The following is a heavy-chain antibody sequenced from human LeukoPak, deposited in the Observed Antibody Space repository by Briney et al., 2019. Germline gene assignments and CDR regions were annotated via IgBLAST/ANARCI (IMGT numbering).Heavy chain of an antibody. Sequence: GGSLKLSCAASGFTFSGSAMHWVRQAPGKGLEWVGRIRSKANSYATAYAASVKGRFTISRDDSKNTAYLQMNSPKTEDTAVYYCTRPHTYYYDSSGYYYVDYWGQGTLVTVSS. D-gene: IGHD3-22*01. V-gene: IGHV3-73*01. CDR2: IRSKANSYAT. CDR1: GFTFSGSA. J-gene: IGHJ4*02. CDR3: TRPHTYYYDSSGYYYVDY.